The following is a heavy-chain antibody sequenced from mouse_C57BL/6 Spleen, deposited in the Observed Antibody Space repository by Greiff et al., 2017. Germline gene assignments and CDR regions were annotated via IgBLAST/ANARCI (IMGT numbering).Heavy chain of an antibody. Sequence: EVMLVESGGGLVKPGGSLKLSCAASGFTFSSYAMSWVRQTPEKRLEWVATISDGGSYTYYPDNVKGRFTISRDNAKNNLYLQMSHLKSEDTAMXYCARDRGPYAMDYWGQGTSVTVSS. D-gene: IGHD3-3*01. CDR3: ARDRGPYAMDY. CDR2: ISDGGSYT. CDR1: GFTFSSYA. J-gene: IGHJ4*01. V-gene: IGHV5-4*01.